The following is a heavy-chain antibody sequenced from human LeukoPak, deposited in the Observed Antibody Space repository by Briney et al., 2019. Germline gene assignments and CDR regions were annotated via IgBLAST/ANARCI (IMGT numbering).Heavy chain of an antibody. D-gene: IGHD3-10*01. V-gene: IGHV3-23*01. Sequence: GGSLRLSCAASGFTFSSYGMSWVRQAPGKGLEWVSAISGSGGSTYYADSVKGRFTISRDNSKNTLYLQMNSLRAEDTAVYYCAKDNYYGSGSYGPNDAFDIWGQGTMVTVS. CDR2: ISGSGGST. J-gene: IGHJ3*02. CDR3: AKDNYYGSGSYGPNDAFDI. CDR1: GFTFSSYG.